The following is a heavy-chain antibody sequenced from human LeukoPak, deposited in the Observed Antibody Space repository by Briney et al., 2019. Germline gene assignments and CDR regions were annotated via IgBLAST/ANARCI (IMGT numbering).Heavy chain of an antibody. CDR1: EFTFTSIT. Sequence: GQSLTLSCAASEFTFTSITINWDRQAQGKGLGWDSSISSSSSYIYYADSVKGRFTISRDNGKNSLYLQMNSLRAEDTAVYYCARDHYYDSSGNYYGGYYFDYWGQGTLVTVSS. J-gene: IGHJ4*02. CDR3: ARDHYYDSSGNYYGGYYFDY. D-gene: IGHD3-22*01. CDR2: ISSSSSYI. V-gene: IGHV3-21*01.